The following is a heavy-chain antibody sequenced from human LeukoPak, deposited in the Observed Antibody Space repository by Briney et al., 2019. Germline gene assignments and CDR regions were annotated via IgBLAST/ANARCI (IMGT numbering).Heavy chain of an antibody. Sequence: PGASLRLSCAASGFTFSSYAMNWVRQAPGKGLEWVSGISGGGASTYYADSVKGRFTISRDNSKNTLYLQMNSLRAEDTAVYYCARGAEEWPDDYWGQGTLVTVSS. J-gene: IGHJ4*02. CDR1: GFTFSSYA. CDR3: ARGAEEWPDDY. D-gene: IGHD3-3*01. CDR2: ISGGGAST. V-gene: IGHV3-23*01.